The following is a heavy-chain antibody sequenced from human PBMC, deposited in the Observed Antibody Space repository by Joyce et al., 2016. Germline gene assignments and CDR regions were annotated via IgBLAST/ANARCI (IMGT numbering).Heavy chain of an antibody. V-gene: IGHV5-10-1*03. D-gene: IGHD3-10*02. Sequence: EVQLVQSGAEVKKPGESLRISCKGSGYSFTSHWISWVRQMPGKGLKWRERIYPRGSYTDYSPSFEGHFTISDDKTISAAYLQWSSLRASDTAIYYCARHVTDWFDPWGQGTLVTVSS. CDR3: ARHVTDWFDP. CDR2: IYPRGSYT. J-gene: IGHJ5*02. CDR1: GYSFTSHW.